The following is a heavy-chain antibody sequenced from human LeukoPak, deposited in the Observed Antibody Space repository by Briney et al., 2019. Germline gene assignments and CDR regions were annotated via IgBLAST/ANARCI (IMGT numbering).Heavy chain of an antibody. CDR3: VRASHPGGWFDP. Sequence: GGSLRLSCAASGFTFSSNSINWVRQAPGKGLEWVSSISRSSSYIYYADSVKGRFTVSRDNAKNSLYLQMNSLTAEDTAMYYCVRASHPGGWFDPWGQGTLVTVSS. V-gene: IGHV3-21*01. CDR2: ISRSSSYI. J-gene: IGHJ5*02. CDR1: GFTFSSNS. D-gene: IGHD3-10*01.